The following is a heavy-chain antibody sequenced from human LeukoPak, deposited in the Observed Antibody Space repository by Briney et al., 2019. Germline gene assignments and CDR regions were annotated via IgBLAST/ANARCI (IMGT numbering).Heavy chain of an antibody. Sequence: GGSLRLSCAASGFTFSKYLMHWGRQAPGKGLVWGSRIHGDGISTTYADSVKGRFTISRDNAKNTLYLQMNSLRPEDTAVYFCASGELDSLYYFDYWGQGTLVTVSS. CDR2: IHGDGIST. V-gene: IGHV3-74*01. J-gene: IGHJ4*02. CDR3: ASGELDSLYYFDY. D-gene: IGHD1-1*01. CDR1: GFTFSKYL.